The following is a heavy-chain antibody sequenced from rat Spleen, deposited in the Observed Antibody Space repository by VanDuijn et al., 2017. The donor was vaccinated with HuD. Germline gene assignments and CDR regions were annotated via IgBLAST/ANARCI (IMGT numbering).Heavy chain of an antibody. J-gene: IGHJ4*01. D-gene: IGHD1-10*01. CDR3: ARNYNNYYVMDA. Sequence: EVQLVESGGGLVQPGRSLKLSCAASGFTFSDYNMAWVRQAPKKGLEWVATISYDGSSTYYRDSVKGRFTISRDNAKSTLYRQMDSLRSEDTATYYCARNYNNYYVMDAWGQGASVTVSS. CDR1: GFTFSDYN. CDR2: ISYDGSST. V-gene: IGHV5-7*01.